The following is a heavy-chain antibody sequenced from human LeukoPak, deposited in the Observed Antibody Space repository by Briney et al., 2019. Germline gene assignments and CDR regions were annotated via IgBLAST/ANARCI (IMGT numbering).Heavy chain of an antibody. V-gene: IGHV3-7*01. CDR3: ARGGRTGALDF. Sequence: PGGSLRLSCATSGFIFGTFWMTWVRQAPGGALEWVANIKEDGSERFYVDSAEGRFTISRDNVKNSLDLHMNTLRVEDTAIYYCARGGRTGALDFWGQGAMVTVSS. CDR2: IKEDGSER. CDR1: GFIFGTFW. J-gene: IGHJ3*01. D-gene: IGHD3-16*01.